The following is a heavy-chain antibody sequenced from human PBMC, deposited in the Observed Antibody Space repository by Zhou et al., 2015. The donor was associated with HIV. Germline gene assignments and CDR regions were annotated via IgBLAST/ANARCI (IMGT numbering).Heavy chain of an antibody. J-gene: IGHJ6*02. D-gene: IGHD2-15*01. CDR3: ARDDVVESATPLDYYGMDV. CDR1: GDTFNNFG. CDR2: IIPLFGAS. Sequence: QVQLVQSGAEMKKPGSSVKVSCKASGDTFNNFGISWVRQAPGHGLEWMGGIIPLFGASDYAQKFQGRVTISADKSTSTVYMELRRLTSEDTGVYYCARDDVVESATPLDYYGMDVWGQGTTVTVSS. V-gene: IGHV1-69*06.